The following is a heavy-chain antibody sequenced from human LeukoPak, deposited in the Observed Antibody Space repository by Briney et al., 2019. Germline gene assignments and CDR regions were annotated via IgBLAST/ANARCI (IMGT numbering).Heavy chain of an antibody. Sequence: SETLSLTCAVYGGSFSGYYWSWLRQPPGNGLEWIGEINHSGSTNYNPSLKSRVTISVNTSKNHFSLMLSSVTAADTAVYYCARRVIVGATTFDYWGEGTLVTVS. V-gene: IGHV4-34*01. J-gene: IGHJ4*02. CDR3: ARRVIVGATTFDY. CDR1: GGSFSGYY. D-gene: IGHD1-26*01. CDR2: INHSGST.